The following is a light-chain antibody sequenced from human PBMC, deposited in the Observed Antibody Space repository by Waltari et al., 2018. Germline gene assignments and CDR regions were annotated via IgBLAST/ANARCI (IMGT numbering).Light chain of an antibody. V-gene: IGLV5-45*01. CDR2: YESDSDK. CDR3: AVGHSSGNYI. J-gene: IGLJ1*01. CDR1: GGIKVAGYH. Sequence: PTLTQPASLSASPGTSASLTCTFSGGIKVAGYHIFWYQQKPGSPPRYLLRYESDSDKDQDSGVPSRFSGSKDASANTGILRISGLQAEDEADYYCAVGHSSGNYIFGPGTRLIVL.